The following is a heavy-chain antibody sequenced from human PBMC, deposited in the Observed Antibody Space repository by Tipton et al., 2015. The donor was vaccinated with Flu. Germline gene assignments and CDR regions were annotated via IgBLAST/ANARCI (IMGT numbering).Heavy chain of an antibody. CDR1: GFTFNGYW. Sequence: SLRLSCAASGFTFNGYWMSWIRQAPGKGLEWVANINQDGSVKYYVDSVKGRFTISRDNAKNSLYLQMNSLRAEDTAVYYCARKLVDVWGKGTTVTVSS. CDR2: INQDGSVK. J-gene: IGHJ6*04. CDR3: ARKLVDV. V-gene: IGHV3-7*03.